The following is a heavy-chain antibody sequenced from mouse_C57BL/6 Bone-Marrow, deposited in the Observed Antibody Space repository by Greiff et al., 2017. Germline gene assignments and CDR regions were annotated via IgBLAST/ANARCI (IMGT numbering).Heavy chain of an antibody. J-gene: IGHJ4*01. Sequence: EVQVVESGGGLVQPKGSLKLSCAASGFTFNTYAMHWVRQAPGKGLEWVARIRSKSSNYATYYADSVKDRFTISRDDSQSMLYLQMNNLKTEDTAMYYCVRWSYYGSSYNGDYYAMDYWGQGTSVTVSS. D-gene: IGHD1-1*01. V-gene: IGHV10-3*01. CDR2: IRSKSSNYAT. CDR1: GFTFNTYA. CDR3: VRWSYYGSSYNGDYYAMDY.